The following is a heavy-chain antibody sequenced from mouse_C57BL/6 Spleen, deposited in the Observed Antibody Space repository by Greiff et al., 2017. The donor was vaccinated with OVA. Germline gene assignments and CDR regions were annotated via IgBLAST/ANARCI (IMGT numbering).Heavy chain of an antibody. CDR3: ARRDDYGSSWYYAMDY. V-gene: IGHV1-55*01. D-gene: IGHD1-1*01. CDR1: GYTFTSYW. Sequence: QVQLQQPGAELVTPGASVKMSCKASGYTFTSYWITWVKQRPGQGLEWLGDIYPGSGSTNYNEKFKSKATLTVDTSSSTAYMQLSSLTSEASAVYYCARRDDYGSSWYYAMDYWGQGTSVTVSS. CDR2: IYPGSGST. J-gene: IGHJ4*01.